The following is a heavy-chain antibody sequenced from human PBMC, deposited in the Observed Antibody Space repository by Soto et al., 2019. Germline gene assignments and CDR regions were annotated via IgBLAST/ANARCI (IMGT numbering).Heavy chain of an antibody. CDR3: AERKDSSGYYNLLY. D-gene: IGHD3-22*01. CDR2: IVVGSGNT. Sequence: SVKVSCRASGFTFTSSAVQWVRRARGQRLEWTGWIVVGSGNTKQEQKSQERPTITRDMSTSTAYMEMSSPRSEDKAVYYCAERKDSSGYYNLLYWGQGTLVTVYS. J-gene: IGHJ4*02. V-gene: IGHV1-58*01. CDR1: GFTFTSSA.